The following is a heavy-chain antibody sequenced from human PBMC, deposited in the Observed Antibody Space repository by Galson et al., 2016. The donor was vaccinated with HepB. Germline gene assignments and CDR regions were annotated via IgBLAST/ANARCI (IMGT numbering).Heavy chain of an antibody. D-gene: IGHD3-10*02. Sequence: SETLSLTCTVSGASIGTSYWSWIRQAPGKGLEWIGWIYYSGATGYRPSLKSRLTISLDTSKSQISLHLSSVTAADTAVYYCARGVRGDGFIDYYYHMDVWGKGTTVTVAS. CDR1: GASIGTSY. J-gene: IGHJ6*03. CDR3: ARGVRGDGFIDYYYHMDV. CDR2: IYYSGAT. V-gene: IGHV4-59*01.